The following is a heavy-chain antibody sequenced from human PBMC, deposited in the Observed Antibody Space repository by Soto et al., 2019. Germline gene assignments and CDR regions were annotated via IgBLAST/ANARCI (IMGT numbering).Heavy chain of an antibody. V-gene: IGHV4-34*01. D-gene: IGHD3-3*01. CDR2: INHSGST. Sequence: SETLSLTCTVSGGSFSGYYWSWIRQPPGKGLEWIGEINHSGSTNYNPSLKSRVTISVDTSKNQFSLKLSSVTAADTAVYYCARGQYDFWSGYSKWFDPWGQGTLVTVSS. J-gene: IGHJ5*02. CDR1: GGSFSGYY. CDR3: ARGQYDFWSGYSKWFDP.